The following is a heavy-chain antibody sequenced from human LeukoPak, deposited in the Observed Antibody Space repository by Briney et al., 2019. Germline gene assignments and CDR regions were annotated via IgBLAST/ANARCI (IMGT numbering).Heavy chain of an antibody. CDR1: GYTFTGYY. CDR2: INPNSGGT. CDR3: ARDLEWELRAERGALDY. V-gene: IGHV1-2*02. D-gene: IGHD1-26*01. Sequence: ASVKVSCKASGYTFTGYYMHWVRQAPGQGLEWMGWINPNSGGTNYAQKFQGRVTMTRDTSISTAYMELSRLRSDDTAVYYCARDLEWELRAERGALDYWGQGTPVTVSS. J-gene: IGHJ4*02.